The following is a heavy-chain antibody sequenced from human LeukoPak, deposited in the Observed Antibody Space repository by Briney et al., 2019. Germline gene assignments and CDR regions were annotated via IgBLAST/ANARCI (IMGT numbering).Heavy chain of an antibody. Sequence: GGSLRLSCAASGFTFSSYAMSWVRQVPGKGLEWVSAISGSGGSTYYADSVKGRFTISRDNSENTLYLQMNSLRAEDTAVYYCAKSTDLPVPRYYFDYWGQGTLVTVSS. V-gene: IGHV3-23*01. CDR2: ISGSGGST. D-gene: IGHD3-10*02. CDR1: GFTFSSYA. CDR3: AKSTDLPVPRYYFDY. J-gene: IGHJ4*02.